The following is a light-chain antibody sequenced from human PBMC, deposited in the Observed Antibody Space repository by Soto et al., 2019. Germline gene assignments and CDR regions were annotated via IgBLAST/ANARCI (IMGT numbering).Light chain of an antibody. CDR3: SSYTSSSTRVV. CDR1: SSDVGRYNY. J-gene: IGLJ2*01. V-gene: IGLV2-14*01. Sequence: QSALTQPASVSGSPGQSITISCTGTSSDVGRYNYVSWYQQHPGKAPKLMIYDLNNRPSGVSNRFSGSKSGNTASLTISGLQAEDEADYYCSSYTSSSTRVVFGGGTQLTVL. CDR2: DLN.